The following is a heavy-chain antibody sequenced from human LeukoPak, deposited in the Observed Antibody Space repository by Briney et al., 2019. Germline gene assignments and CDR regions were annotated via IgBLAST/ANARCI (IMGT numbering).Heavy chain of an antibody. Sequence: ASVKVSCKASGYTFTSYGISWVRQAPGQGLEWMGWISAYNGNTNYAQKFQGRVTMTEDTSTDTAYMELSSLRSEDTAVYYCATAPQWLQHRGWFDPWGQGTLVTVSS. V-gene: IGHV1-18*01. CDR3: ATAPQWLQHRGWFDP. D-gene: IGHD5-24*01. J-gene: IGHJ5*02. CDR1: GYTFTSYG. CDR2: ISAYNGNT.